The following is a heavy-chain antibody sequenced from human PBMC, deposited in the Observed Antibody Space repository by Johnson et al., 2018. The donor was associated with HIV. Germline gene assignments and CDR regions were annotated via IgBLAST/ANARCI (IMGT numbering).Heavy chain of an antibody. CDR3: AREMATIRGYAFDI. J-gene: IGHJ3*02. CDR1: GFTFSDYY. V-gene: IGHV3-11*04. CDR2: ISSSGSTI. Sequence: QVQLVESGGDLVQPGGSLRLSCAASGFTFSDYYMSWIRQAPGKGLEWVSYISSSGSTIYYADAVKGRFTISRDNAKNSLYLQMNSLRAEDTAVYYCAREMATIRGYAFDIWGQGTMVTVSS. D-gene: IGHD5-24*01.